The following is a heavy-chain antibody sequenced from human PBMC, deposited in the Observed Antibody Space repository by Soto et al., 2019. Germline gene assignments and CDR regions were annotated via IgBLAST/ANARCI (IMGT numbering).Heavy chain of an antibody. CDR1: GGTFSSYA. J-gene: IGHJ4*02. CDR2: IIPIFGTA. V-gene: IGHV1-69*01. D-gene: IGHD3-22*01. Sequence: QVQLVQSGAEVKKPGSSVKVSCKASGGTFSSYAISWVRQAPGQGLEWMGGIIPIFGTANYAQKFQGRVTITADESTSTAYMELSSLRSEDTAVYYCARGGIYNYYYDSSGYLSYWGQGTLVTVSS. CDR3: ARGGIYNYYYDSSGYLSY.